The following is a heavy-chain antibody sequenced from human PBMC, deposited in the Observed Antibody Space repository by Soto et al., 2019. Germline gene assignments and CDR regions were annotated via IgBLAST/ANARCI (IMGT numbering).Heavy chain of an antibody. CDR3: AREVGGSGWSPDV. V-gene: IGHV3-30-3*01. D-gene: IGHD6-13*01. CDR1: GFTFSSYA. J-gene: IGHJ6*02. CDR2: ISYDGSNK. Sequence: QVQLVESGGGVVQPGRSLRLSCAASGFTFSSYAIHWVRQAPGKGLEWVAVISYDGSNKYYADSVKGRFTISRDNSKNTLYLQMNSLRAEDTAVYYCAREVGGSGWSPDVWGQGTTVTVSS.